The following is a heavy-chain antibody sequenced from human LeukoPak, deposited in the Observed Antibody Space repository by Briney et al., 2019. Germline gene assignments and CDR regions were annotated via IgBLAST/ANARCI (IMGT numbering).Heavy chain of an antibody. D-gene: IGHD3-10*01. CDR1: GFTFSSYA. CDR2: ISGSGGST. J-gene: IGHJ3*02. V-gene: IGHV3-23*01. Sequence: SCKASGFTFSSYAMRWVRQAPAKGLTWVSAISGSGGSTYYADSLKGRFTISRDNSKNTLYLQMNSLRAEDTAVYYCASRGYGSGSYYAFDIWGQGTMVTVSS. CDR3: ASRGYGSGSYYAFDI.